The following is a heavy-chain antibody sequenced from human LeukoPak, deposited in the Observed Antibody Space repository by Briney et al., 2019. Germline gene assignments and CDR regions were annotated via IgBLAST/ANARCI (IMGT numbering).Heavy chain of an antibody. CDR1: GYTFTDYF. CDR3: ARNGYLLTTRYYYMDV. CDR2: INPNSGAT. J-gene: IGHJ6*03. D-gene: IGHD4/OR15-4a*01. V-gene: IGHV1-2*02. Sequence: ASVTVSFKASGYTFTDYFMHWVRQVPGQGLEWVGWINPNSGATNYAQKFQVRVTMTRDTSITTAYMELASLRSDDTAVYYCARNGYLLTTRYYYMDVWGKGTTVTVSS.